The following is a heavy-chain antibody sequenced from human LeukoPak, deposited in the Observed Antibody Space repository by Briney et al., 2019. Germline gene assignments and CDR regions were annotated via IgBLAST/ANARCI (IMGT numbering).Heavy chain of an antibody. CDR3: ARVEMATITSLDS. CDR1: GFTFSSYW. Sequence: PGGSLRLSCAASGFTFSSYWMPWVRQAPGKGLVWVSRINSDGSSTSYADSVKGRFTISRDNAKNTLYLQMNSLRAEDTAVYYCARVEMATITSLDSWGQGTLVTVSS. J-gene: IGHJ4*02. CDR2: INSDGSST. V-gene: IGHV3-74*01. D-gene: IGHD5-24*01.